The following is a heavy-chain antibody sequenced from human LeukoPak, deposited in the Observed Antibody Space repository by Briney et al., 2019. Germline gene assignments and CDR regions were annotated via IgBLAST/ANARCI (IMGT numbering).Heavy chain of an antibody. CDR2: INHSGST. CDR3: ARGLWYYDSSGPLDY. CDR1: GGSFSGYY. V-gene: IGHV4-34*01. Sequence: SETLSLTCAVYGGSFSGYYWSWIRQPPGKGLEWSGEINHSGSTNYNPSLKTRVTISVHTSKNQFSLKLSSVTAADTAVYYCARGLWYYDSSGPLDYWGQGTLVTVSS. J-gene: IGHJ4*02. D-gene: IGHD3-22*01.